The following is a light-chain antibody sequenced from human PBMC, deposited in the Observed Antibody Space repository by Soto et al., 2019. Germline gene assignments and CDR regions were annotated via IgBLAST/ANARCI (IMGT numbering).Light chain of an antibody. CDR1: QSIRIN. V-gene: IGKV3-15*01. J-gene: IGKJ5*01. Sequence: EIVMTQSPATLSVSPGERATLSCRASQSIRINVGWYQQRPGQAPRLLIYGASTMATGIPARFSGSGSGTEFTLTISILDSEDSAVYYCHRYNSWRQITFGQGTRLEIK. CDR2: GAS. CDR3: HRYNSWRQIT.